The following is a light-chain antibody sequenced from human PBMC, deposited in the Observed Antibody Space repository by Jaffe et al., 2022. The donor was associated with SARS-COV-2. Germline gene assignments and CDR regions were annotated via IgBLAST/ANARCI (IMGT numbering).Light chain of an antibody. CDR1: QSISSY. CDR3: QQSHSTPFT. Sequence: DIQMTQSPSSLSASVGDRVTITCRASQSISSYLNWYQQKPGKAPKLLIYAASSLQSGVPSRFSGSGSGTEFTLTITSLQAADFATYHCQQSHSTPFTFGPGTKVDIK. J-gene: IGKJ3*01. CDR2: AAS. V-gene: IGKV1-39*01.